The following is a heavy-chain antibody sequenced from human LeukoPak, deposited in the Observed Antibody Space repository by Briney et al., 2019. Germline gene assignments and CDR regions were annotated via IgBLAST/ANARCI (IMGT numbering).Heavy chain of an antibody. CDR3: ARRRGTRPACSGGSCYSDY. J-gene: IGHJ4*02. CDR2: VFSCDSGT. V-gene: IGHV5-51*01. D-gene: IGHD2-15*01. CDR1: GYISCNYW. Sequence: GGALKISCKGSGYISCNYWASCVRRLPGGGLEWMGSVFSCDSGTNYSPSFQGQVTISADKSIRPAYLQWSSLKASDTAMDYCARRRGTRPACSGGSCYSDYWGQGTLVTVSS.